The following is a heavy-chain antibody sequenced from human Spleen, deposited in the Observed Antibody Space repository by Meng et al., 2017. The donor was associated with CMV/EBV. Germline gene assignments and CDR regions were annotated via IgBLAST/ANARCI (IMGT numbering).Heavy chain of an antibody. CDR3: ARSGGDIVVPISGFDP. CDR1: GGSLSGYY. Sequence: SETLSLTCTVSGGSLSGYYWSWIRQPPGKGLEWIGHIYHSGSANFNPSLKSRVTISVDTSKNQFSLKLSSVTAADTAVYYCARSGGDIVVPISGFDPWGQGTLVTVSS. V-gene: IGHV4-59*12. CDR2: IYHSGSA. D-gene: IGHD2-15*01. J-gene: IGHJ5*02.